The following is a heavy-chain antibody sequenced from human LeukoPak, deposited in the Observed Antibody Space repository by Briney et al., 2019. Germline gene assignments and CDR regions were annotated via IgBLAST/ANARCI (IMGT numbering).Heavy chain of an antibody. CDR1: GGSFSGYY. D-gene: IGHD3-9*01. V-gene: IGHV4-34*01. CDR2: INHSGST. J-gene: IGHJ4*02. Sequence: PSETLSLTCAVYGGSFSGYYWSWIRQPPGKGLEWIGEINHSGSTNYNPSLKSRVTISVDTSKNHFSLRLSSVTAADTAVYYCASQYYDILTGYATRQYYFDYWGQGTLVTVSP. CDR3: ASQYYDILTGYATRQYYFDY.